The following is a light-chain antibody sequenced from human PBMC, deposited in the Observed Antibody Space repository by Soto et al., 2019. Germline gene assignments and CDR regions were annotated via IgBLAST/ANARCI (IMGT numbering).Light chain of an antibody. V-gene: IGLV1-51*01. CDR2: DNN. J-gene: IGLJ1*01. CDR1: SSNIGNNY. CDR3: GTWDNSLRAYL. Sequence: QSVLTQPPSASGTPGQRVTISCSGSSSNIGNNYVSWYQHLPGTSPKVLIYDNNKRPSATPDRFSGSKSGTSATLGITGLQTGDEADYYCGTWDNSLRAYLFGTGTKV.